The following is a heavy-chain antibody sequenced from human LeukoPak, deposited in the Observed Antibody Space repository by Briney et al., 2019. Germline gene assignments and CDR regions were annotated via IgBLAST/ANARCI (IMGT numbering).Heavy chain of an antibody. J-gene: IGHJ4*02. CDR2: IYTSGGT. CDR1: GDSISSYY. D-gene: IGHD6-6*01. CDR3: ARLTRLSTSPDRYYLDY. Sequence: SETLSLTCTVSGDSISSYYWSWIRQPPGKGLEWIGYIYTSGGTNYIPSLKGRVTISIDTPKNQFSLKLSSVTAADSAVYYCARLTRLSTSPDRYYLDYWGQGTLVTVSS. V-gene: IGHV4-4*09.